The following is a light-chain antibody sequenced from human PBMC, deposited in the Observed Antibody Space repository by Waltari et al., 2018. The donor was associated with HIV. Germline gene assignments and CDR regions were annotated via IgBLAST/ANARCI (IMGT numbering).Light chain of an antibody. V-gene: IGLV3-21*02. Sequence: SYVLTQPPSVSVAPGQTARITCGGHTTGSKSIHWYQQKAGQAPVLVVYNGSDRPPGIPERFSGSRSGNTATLTISRVEAGDEADYYCHVWDRSSDHHVFGTGTKVTVL. CDR3: HVWDRSSDHHV. CDR2: NGS. CDR1: TTGSKS. J-gene: IGLJ1*01.